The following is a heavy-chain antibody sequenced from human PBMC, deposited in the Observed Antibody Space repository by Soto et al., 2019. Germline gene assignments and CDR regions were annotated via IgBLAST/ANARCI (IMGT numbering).Heavy chain of an antibody. CDR2: IYYTGNT. CDR3: ASGHDAYKVRY. J-gene: IGHJ4*02. D-gene: IGHD1-1*01. V-gene: IGHV4-31*03. Sequence: SETLSLTCTVSGGSISSGVTGSDWTWIRQLPGKGLEWIGYIYYTGNTYYNPSLKSRPTISIDTSENQFSLKLTSVTAADTAVYFCASGHDAYKVRYWGQGTLVTVSS. CDR1: GGSISSGVTGSD.